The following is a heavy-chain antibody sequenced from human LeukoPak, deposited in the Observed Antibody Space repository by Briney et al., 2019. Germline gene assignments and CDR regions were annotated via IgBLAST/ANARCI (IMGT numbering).Heavy chain of an antibody. V-gene: IGHV3-30*03. D-gene: IGHD3-10*01. Sequence: GGSLRLSCAASGFTFISYGMHWVRQAPGKGLEWVAVISYDGSNKYYADSVKGRFTISRDNSKNTLYLQMNSLRAEDTAVYYCHGDLWFGELFDYWGQGTLVTVSS. CDR3: HGDLWFGELFDY. J-gene: IGHJ4*02. CDR1: GFTFISYG. CDR2: ISYDGSNK.